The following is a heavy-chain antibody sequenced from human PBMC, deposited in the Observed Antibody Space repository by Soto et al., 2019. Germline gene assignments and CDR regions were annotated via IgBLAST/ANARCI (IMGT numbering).Heavy chain of an antibody. Sequence: QVQLVQSGAEVKKPGSSVTGSCKASAGTFNNYAIAWVRQAPGQGLEWMGGIIPFFGSPKYSQKFQNRVTITVEESTSTSYMNLTGLRSDDTAVYYCARAIVPRFNWFDPWGQGTLVTVSS. CDR2: IIPFFGSP. CDR3: ARAIVPRFNWFDP. D-gene: IGHD1-26*01. J-gene: IGHJ5*02. V-gene: IGHV1-69*01. CDR1: AGTFNNYA.